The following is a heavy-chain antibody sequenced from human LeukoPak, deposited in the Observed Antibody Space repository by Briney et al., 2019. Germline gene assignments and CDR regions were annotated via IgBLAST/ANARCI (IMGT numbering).Heavy chain of an antibody. J-gene: IGHJ4*02. Sequence: ASVKVSCKASGYTYTSYDINWVRQATGQGREWMGWMNPNSGNTGYAQKFQGRVTMTRNTSISTAYMELSSLRSEDTAVYYCARGGSIRIAALHYWGQGTLVTVSS. V-gene: IGHV1-8*01. CDR2: MNPNSGNT. D-gene: IGHD6-6*01. CDR1: GYTYTSYD. CDR3: ARGGSIRIAALHY.